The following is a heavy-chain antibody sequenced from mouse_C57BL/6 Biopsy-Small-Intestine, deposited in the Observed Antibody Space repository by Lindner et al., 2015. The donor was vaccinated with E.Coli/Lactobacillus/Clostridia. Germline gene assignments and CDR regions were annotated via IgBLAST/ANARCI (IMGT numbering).Heavy chain of an antibody. CDR3: ASYGYDFDY. CDR1: GYNFTSYT. J-gene: IGHJ2*01. CDR2: INPSSGYT. V-gene: IGHV1-4*01. Sequence: VQLQESGAELARPGASVKVSCKASGYNFTSYTMHWIKQRPGQGLEWIGYINPSSGYTKYNQKFKDKATLTADKSSSAAYMQLSSLTSEDSAVYYCASYGYDFDYWGQGTTLSVSS. D-gene: IGHD2-2*01.